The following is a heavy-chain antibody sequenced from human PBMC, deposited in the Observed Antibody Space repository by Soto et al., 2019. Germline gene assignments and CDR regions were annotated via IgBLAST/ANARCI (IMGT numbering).Heavy chain of an antibody. CDR1: GYTYISYS. J-gene: IGHJ5*02. Sequence: ASVKVSCKASGYTYISYSMHWVRQAPGQRLEWMGWINVGNGNTKYSQNFQGRVTINQDTSASTAYMELSSLTSEDTAVYYCAGEKWGSGSRWLDPWGQGTLVTVSS. CDR3: AGEKWGSGSRWLDP. CDR2: INVGNGNT. D-gene: IGHD6-19*01. V-gene: IGHV1-3*01.